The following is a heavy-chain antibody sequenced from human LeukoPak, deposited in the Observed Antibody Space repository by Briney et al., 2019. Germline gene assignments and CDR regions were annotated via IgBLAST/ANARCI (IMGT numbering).Heavy chain of an antibody. CDR1: GGSISSGGYY. Sequence: SETLSLTCTVPGGSISSGGYYWSWIRQHPGKGLEWIGYIYYSGSTYYNPSLKGRVTISVDTSKNQFSLKLSSVTAADTAVYYCARYSSGCQFDPWGQGTLVTVSS. V-gene: IGHV4-31*03. CDR3: ARYSSGCQFDP. J-gene: IGHJ5*02. D-gene: IGHD6-19*01. CDR2: IYYSGST.